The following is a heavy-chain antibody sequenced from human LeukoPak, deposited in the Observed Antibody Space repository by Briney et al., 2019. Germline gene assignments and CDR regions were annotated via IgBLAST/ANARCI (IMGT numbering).Heavy chain of an antibody. J-gene: IGHJ4*02. D-gene: IGHD1-26*01. Sequence: PSETLSLTCTVSGGSISSYYWSWIRQPPGKGLEWIGYIYYSGSTNYNPSLKSRVTISVDTSKNQFSLKLSSVTAADTAVYYCARSRWELLDYWGQGTLLTVSS. V-gene: IGHV4-59*08. CDR1: GGSISSYY. CDR3: ARSRWELLDY. CDR2: IYYSGST.